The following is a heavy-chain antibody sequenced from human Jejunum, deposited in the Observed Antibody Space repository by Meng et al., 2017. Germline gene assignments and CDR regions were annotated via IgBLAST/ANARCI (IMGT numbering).Heavy chain of an antibody. J-gene: IGHJ4*02. CDR2: IHYIGSA. CDR1: GGSISGGDYY. Sequence: QVQLQESGPGLVKPSQTLSLTCTGPGGSISGGDYYWSWIRQPPGKGLEWIGYIHYIGSAFFHPSFKSRAAISVDTSNNQFSLKLNSVTAGDTAVYYCARERWEYYESSGFDSWGQGTLVTVSS. CDR3: ARERWEYYESSGFDS. D-gene: IGHD3-22*01. V-gene: IGHV4-30-4*01.